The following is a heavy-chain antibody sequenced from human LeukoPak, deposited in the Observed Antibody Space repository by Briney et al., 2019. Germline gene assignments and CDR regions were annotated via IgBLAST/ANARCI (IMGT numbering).Heavy chain of an antibody. CDR3: ARSPSGCYPD. J-gene: IGHJ4*02. CDR1: GGSISTTNNY. CDR2: ISYSGST. D-gene: IGHD1-26*01. V-gene: IGHV4-39*07. Sequence: SETLSLTCTVSGGSISTTNNYWAWIRQPPGKGLEWIGSISYSGSTSYNLSLQRRVTMSIDTSKNHSSLRLSSMTAADTATYYCARSPSGCYPDWGQGTLVTVSS.